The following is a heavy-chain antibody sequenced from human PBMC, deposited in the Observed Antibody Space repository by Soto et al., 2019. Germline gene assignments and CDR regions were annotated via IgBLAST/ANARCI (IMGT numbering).Heavy chain of an antibody. CDR1: GGSISSSSYY. J-gene: IGHJ4*02. D-gene: IGHD6-19*01. Sequence: QLQLQESGPGLVKPSETLSLTCTVSGGSISSSSYYWGWIRQPPGKGLVWMGSIYYSGSTYYNPSLKSRVTIAVDTSKNQFSLKLSSMTAAVTAVYYCSLAGPAYSDYWGQGTLVTVSS. V-gene: IGHV4-39*01. CDR2: IYYSGST. CDR3: SLAGPAYSDY.